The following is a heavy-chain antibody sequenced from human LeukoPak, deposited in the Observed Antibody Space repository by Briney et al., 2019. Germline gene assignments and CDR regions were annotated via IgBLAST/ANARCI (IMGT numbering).Heavy chain of an antibody. CDR1: GGSISNYY. D-gene: IGHD3-16*01. CDR3: ARELGASLVNYGIDV. J-gene: IGHJ6*02. Sequence: SETLSLTCTVSGGSISNYYWSWIRQPPGKGLEWIGYIHYSGSTNYNPSLKSRVTISVDTSKNQLSLKLTSMTAADTAVYYCARELGASLVNYGIDVWGQGTTVTVSS. CDR2: IHYSGST. V-gene: IGHV4-59*01.